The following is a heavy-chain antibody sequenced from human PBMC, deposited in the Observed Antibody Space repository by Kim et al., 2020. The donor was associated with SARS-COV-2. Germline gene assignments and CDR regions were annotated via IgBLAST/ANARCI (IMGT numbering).Heavy chain of an antibody. Sequence: SETLSLICIVSGDSINGYYWSWIRQTPGKGLEWIGYVSYTGTTNYNPSLKSRATISVDTSKNQFSLELTSVTAADTAMYYCARRAWQLGTPFDYWGQGTL. V-gene: IGHV4-59*08. CDR3: ARRAWQLGTPFDY. CDR1: GDSINGYY. D-gene: IGHD6-13*01. CDR2: VSYTGTT. J-gene: IGHJ4*02.